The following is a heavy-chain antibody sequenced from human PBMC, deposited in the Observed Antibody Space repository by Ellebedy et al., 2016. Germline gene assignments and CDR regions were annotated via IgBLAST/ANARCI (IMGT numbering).Heavy chain of an antibody. V-gene: IGHV4-59*12. Sequence: SETLSLTXTVSGGSISNYYWIWIRQPPGKGLEWVGYFYHSGSTNSNPSLKSRVTTSVDRSKNQFSLRLSSVTAADTAVYYCAAGGGIAVSHAWGQGTLVTVSS. CDR1: GGSISNYY. J-gene: IGHJ1*01. D-gene: IGHD6-19*01. CDR3: AAGGGIAVSHA. CDR2: FYHSGST.